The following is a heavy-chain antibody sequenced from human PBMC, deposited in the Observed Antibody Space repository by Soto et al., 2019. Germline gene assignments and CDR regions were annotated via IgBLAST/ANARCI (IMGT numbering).Heavy chain of an antibody. CDR2: ISHDGINK. V-gene: IGHV3-30-3*01. D-gene: IGHD6-19*01. Sequence: QVRLVESGGGVVQPGRSLRLSCTASGFSFSSYAMYWSRQPPGKGLEWVAVISHDGINKLYADSVKGRVTVSRDNSNHSLDLQLNSLRGEDTAMYYCARDMYSSDYFVKWFEPWGQGTLVTVSS. J-gene: IGHJ5*02. CDR3: ARDMYSSDYFVKWFEP. CDR1: GFSFSSYA.